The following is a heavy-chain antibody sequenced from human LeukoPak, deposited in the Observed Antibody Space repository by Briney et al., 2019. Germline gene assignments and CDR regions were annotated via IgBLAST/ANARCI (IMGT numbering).Heavy chain of an antibody. J-gene: IGHJ6*02. CDR2: ISSSGSTI. Sequence: PGGSLRLSCAASGFTFSDYYTSWIRQAPGKGLEWVSYISSSGSTIYYADSVKGRFTISRDNAKNSLYLQMNSLRAEDTAVYYCARGDRSAYSSSSGYYYGMDVWGQGTTVTVSS. CDR1: GFTFSDYY. D-gene: IGHD6-6*01. V-gene: IGHV3-11*01. CDR3: ARGDRSAYSSSSGYYYGMDV.